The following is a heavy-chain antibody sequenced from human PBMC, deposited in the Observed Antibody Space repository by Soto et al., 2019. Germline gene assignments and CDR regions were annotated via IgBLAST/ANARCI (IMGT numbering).Heavy chain of an antibody. Sequence: ASVKVSCKASGYTFTSYGIHWVRQAPGQRLEWMGWINAANGDTKYSPKFQGRVTITRDTSASTAYMELSSLRSEDTAVYYCVRTHVSATGIDWCDPWGQGTLVTVSS. CDR3: VRTHVSATGIDWCDP. V-gene: IGHV1-3*01. CDR2: INAANGDT. J-gene: IGHJ5*02. CDR1: GYTFTSYG. D-gene: IGHD6-13*01.